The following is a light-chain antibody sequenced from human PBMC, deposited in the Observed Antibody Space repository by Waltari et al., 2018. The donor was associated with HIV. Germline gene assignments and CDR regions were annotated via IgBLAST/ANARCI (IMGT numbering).Light chain of an antibody. J-gene: IGLJ3*02. CDR2: DVS. CDR3: SSYSTSSTPWV. CDR1: SSDVGGYKY. V-gene: IGLV2-14*03. Sequence: QSALTQPASVSGSPGQSITISCTGTSSDVGGYKYVSWYQQHPGKAPKLMLYDVSYRPSGVSNRFSGSKSGNTASLTISGLQAEDEADYYCSSYSTSSTPWVFGGGTKLTVL.